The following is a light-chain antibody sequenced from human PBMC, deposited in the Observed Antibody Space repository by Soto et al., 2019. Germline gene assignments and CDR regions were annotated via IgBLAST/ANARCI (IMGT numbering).Light chain of an antibody. J-gene: IGLJ3*02. Sequence: QSALTQPPSASGSPGQSVTISCTGTSNDVGGYNSVSWHQQHPGKAPKLMIYEVTKRPPGVPDRFSASKSDNTASLTVSGLQPEDEADYYCSSYADKKSLVFGGGTKVTVL. CDR1: SNDVGGYNS. V-gene: IGLV2-8*01. CDR3: SSYADKKSLV. CDR2: EVT.